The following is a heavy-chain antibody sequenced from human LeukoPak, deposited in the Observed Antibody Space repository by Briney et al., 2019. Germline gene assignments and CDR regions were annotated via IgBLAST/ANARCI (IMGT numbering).Heavy chain of an antibody. J-gene: IGHJ4*02. CDR3: ARRAQVERRHSQFDY. Sequence: GASVKVSCKASGYTFTDYYIHWVRQAPGQGLEWMGMINPSGGSTGYAQKFQGRVTMTRDMSTSTVYMELSSLRSEDTAVFYCARRAQVERRHSQFDYWGQGTLVTVSS. V-gene: IGHV1-46*01. CDR1: GYTFTDYY. CDR2: INPSGGST. D-gene: IGHD1-1*01.